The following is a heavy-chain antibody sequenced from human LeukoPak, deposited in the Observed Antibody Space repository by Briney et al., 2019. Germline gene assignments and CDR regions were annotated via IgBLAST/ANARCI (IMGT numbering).Heavy chain of an antibody. Sequence: ASVKVSCKASGYTFTGYYMHWVRQAPGQGLEWMGWINPNSGGTNYAQKFQGRATMTRDTSISTAYMELSRLRSDDTAVYYCAREGYYGSGSYAIDYWGQGTLVTVSS. J-gene: IGHJ4*02. D-gene: IGHD3-10*01. CDR1: GYTFTGYY. V-gene: IGHV1-2*02. CDR2: INPNSGGT. CDR3: AREGYYGSGSYAIDY.